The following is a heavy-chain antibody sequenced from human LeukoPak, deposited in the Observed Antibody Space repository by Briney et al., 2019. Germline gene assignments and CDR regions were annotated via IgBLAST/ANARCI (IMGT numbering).Heavy chain of an antibody. J-gene: IGHJ4*02. V-gene: IGHV3-15*01. CDR3: TTDTRRVVVPK. D-gene: IGHD2-15*01. Sequence: PGGSLRLSCAASGFSFNDAWMSWVRQAAGKGLEWVGRIKRKTDGGTTDYAAPVKGRFTISRDDSKTSLYLQMNNLKTEDTAVYYCTTDTRRVVVPKWGQGTLVTVSS. CDR2: IKRKTDGGTT. CDR1: GFSFNDAW.